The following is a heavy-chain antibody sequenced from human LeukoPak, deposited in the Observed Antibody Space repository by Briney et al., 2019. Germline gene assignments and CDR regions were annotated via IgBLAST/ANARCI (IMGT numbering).Heavy chain of an antibody. V-gene: IGHV3-48*03. Sequence: GGSLRLSCAASGFTFSSYEMNWVRQAPGKGLEWVSYISSSGSTIYYADSVKGRFTISRDNAKNSLYLQMNSLRAEDTAVYYLXXXXXXXLYFDAFDIWGQGTMVTVSS. D-gene: IGHD2-21*01. J-gene: IGHJ3*02. CDR2: ISSSGSTI. CDR3: XXXXXXXLYFDAFDI. CDR1: GFTFSSYE.